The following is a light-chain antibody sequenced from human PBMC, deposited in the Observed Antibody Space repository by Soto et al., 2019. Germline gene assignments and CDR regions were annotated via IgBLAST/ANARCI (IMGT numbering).Light chain of an antibody. CDR2: EVS. Sequence: QSALTQPASVSGSPGQSITISCTGTSSHVGGYNYVSWYQQHPGKAPKLMIYEVSNRPSGVSNRFSGSKSGNTASLTISGLQAEDEVAYYCSSYTSSSTPVVFGGGTKRTVL. CDR1: SSHVGGYNY. J-gene: IGLJ2*01. CDR3: SSYTSSSTPVV. V-gene: IGLV2-14*01.